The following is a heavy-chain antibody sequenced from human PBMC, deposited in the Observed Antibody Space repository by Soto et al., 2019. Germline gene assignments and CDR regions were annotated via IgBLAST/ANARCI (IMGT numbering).Heavy chain of an antibody. V-gene: IGHV3-74*01. J-gene: IGHJ4*02. CDR2: INSDGSST. Sequence: EVQLVESGGGLVQPGRSLRLSCAVSGLTFSSNWMNWVHQAPGKGLVWVSRINSDGSSTSYADSVKGRFTISRDNAKNTLYLQMSSLRVEDTAVYYCARAIGYSGNSYYSDYWGQGTLVTVSS. D-gene: IGHD1-26*01. CDR1: GLTFSSNW. CDR3: ARAIGYSGNSYYSDY.